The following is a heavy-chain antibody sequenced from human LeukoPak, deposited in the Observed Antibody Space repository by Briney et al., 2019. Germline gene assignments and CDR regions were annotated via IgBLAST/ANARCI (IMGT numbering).Heavy chain of an antibody. CDR3: ARRHDYGDYDY. D-gene: IGHD4-17*01. V-gene: IGHV4-59*01. CDR1: GGSISSYY. Sequence: SETLSLTCSVSGGSISSYYWSWIRQPPGKGLGWIGYINYSGSTNYNPSLKSRVTISVDTSKNQFSLKLSSVTAADTAVYYCARRHDYGDYDYWGQGTLVTVSS. J-gene: IGHJ4*02. CDR2: INYSGST.